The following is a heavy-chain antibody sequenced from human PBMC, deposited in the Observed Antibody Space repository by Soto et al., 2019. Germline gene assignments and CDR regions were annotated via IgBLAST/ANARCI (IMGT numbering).Heavy chain of an antibody. D-gene: IGHD4-17*01. J-gene: IGHJ4*02. CDR3: AKPPTTRTVATD. CDR1: GYTFTEYD. Sequence: QVRLVQSGAEVKRPGASVKVSCKASGYTFTEYDINWVRQAPGQAPEWMGWMNPKSGIKGYSQKFEGRIIMTSDTSISTAYMDLSSLRPGDTAVYYCAKPPTTRTVATDWGQGTLVTVSS. CDR2: MNPKSGIK. V-gene: IGHV1-8*01.